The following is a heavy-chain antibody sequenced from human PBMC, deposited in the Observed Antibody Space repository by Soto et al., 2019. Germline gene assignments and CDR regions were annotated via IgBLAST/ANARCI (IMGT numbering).Heavy chain of an antibody. CDR3: ARWDSSGWYTTGYYGMDV. CDR1: GGSISSSSYY. Sequence: SETLSLTCTVSGGSISSSSYYWGWIRQPPGKGLEWIGSIYYSGSTYYNPSLKSRVTISVDTSKNQFSLKLSSVTAADTAVYYCARWDSSGWYTTGYYGMDVWGQGTTVTVSS. V-gene: IGHV4-39*01. D-gene: IGHD6-19*01. J-gene: IGHJ6*02. CDR2: IYYSGST.